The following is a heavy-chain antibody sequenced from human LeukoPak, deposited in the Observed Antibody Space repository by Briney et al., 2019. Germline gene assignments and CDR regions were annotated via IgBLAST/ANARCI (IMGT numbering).Heavy chain of an antibody. D-gene: IGHD6-13*01. CDR2: ISGSSDST. J-gene: IGHJ4*02. CDR3: AKDRGYTSTWPNFDY. CDR1: GFTFSSYA. Sequence: GGSLRLSCAASGFTFSSYAMSWVRQAPGKGLEWVSTISGSSDSTLNADSVKGRFTISRDNSKNTLYLQMNSLRAEDTAVYYCAKDRGYTSTWPNFDYWGQGTQVTVSS. V-gene: IGHV3-23*01.